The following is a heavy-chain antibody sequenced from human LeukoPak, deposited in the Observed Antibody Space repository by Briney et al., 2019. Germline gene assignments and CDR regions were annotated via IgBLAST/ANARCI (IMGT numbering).Heavy chain of an antibody. CDR1: GFTLSSYA. CDR2: ISYDGSNK. V-gene: IGHV3-30*14. Sequence: GGSLRLSCAASGFTLSSYAMHWVRQAPGKGLEWVAVISYDGSNKYYADSVKGRFTISRDNSKNTLYLQMNSLRAEDTAVYYCARGSVTTGPFGMDVWGQGTTVTVSS. CDR3: ARGSVTTGPFGMDV. J-gene: IGHJ6*02. D-gene: IGHD5-18*01.